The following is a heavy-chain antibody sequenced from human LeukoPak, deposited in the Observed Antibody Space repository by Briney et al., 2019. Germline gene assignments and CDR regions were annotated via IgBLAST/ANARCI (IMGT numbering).Heavy chain of an antibody. V-gene: IGHV3-21*01. J-gene: IGHJ2*01. CDR3: VRVRKYSGYYSWYFDL. CDR2: ISSSSRYI. D-gene: IGHD5-12*01. Sequence: PGGSLRLSCAASEFTFSDYSMNWVRQAPGKGLEWVASISSSSRYIYYADSVKGRFTISRENAKNSLYLQMNSLRAGDTAVYYCVRVRKYSGYYSWYFDLWGRGTLVPVSS. CDR1: EFTFSDYS.